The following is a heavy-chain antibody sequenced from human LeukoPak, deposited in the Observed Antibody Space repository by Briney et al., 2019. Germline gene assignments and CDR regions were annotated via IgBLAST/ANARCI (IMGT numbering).Heavy chain of an antibody. D-gene: IGHD5-12*01. Sequence: GASVKVSCKASGYTFTNYGISWVLQAPGQGLEWMGWISGYNGNTNYAQKSQGRVTMTTDTSTIAAHMELRSLRSDATAVYYCARDCGYQCLFDYWGQGTLVTVSS. J-gene: IGHJ4*02. CDR1: GYTFTNYG. V-gene: IGHV1-18*01. CDR3: ARDCGYQCLFDY. CDR2: ISGYNGNT.